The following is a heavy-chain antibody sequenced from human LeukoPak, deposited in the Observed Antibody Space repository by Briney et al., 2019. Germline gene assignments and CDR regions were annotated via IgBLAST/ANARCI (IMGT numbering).Heavy chain of an antibody. V-gene: IGHV3-23*01. J-gene: IGHJ4*02. D-gene: IGHD6-19*01. CDR3: AKDYSSYSSGWYRF. Sequence: PGGSLRLSCAASGFTFRSSAIIGVRRVPGKGREWVSGISASGGSTSYADSVRGRFTISRDNSKNTLYVQMNSLRDEDTAVYYCAKDYSSYSSGWYRFWGQGTLVTVSS. CDR2: ISASGGST. CDR1: GFTFRSSA.